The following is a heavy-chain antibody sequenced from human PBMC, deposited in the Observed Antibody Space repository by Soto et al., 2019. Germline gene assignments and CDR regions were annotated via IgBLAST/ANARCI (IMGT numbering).Heavy chain of an antibody. V-gene: IGHV4-30-2*01. D-gene: IGHD5-18*01. J-gene: IGHJ4*02. CDR3: ARERGGYGLFDS. CDR1: GGSISNAAYS. CDR2: IYPSGMP. Sequence: PSETLSLTCTVSGGSISNAAYSWSWIRQPPGKGLEWIGYIYPSGMPFYNPSLRSRVTISIDRSNDQFSLNLKSVTAADTAVYYCARERGGYGLFDSWRPGTLVSVSS.